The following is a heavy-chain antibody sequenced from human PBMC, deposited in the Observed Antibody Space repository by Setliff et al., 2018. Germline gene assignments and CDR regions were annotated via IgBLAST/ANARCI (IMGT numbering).Heavy chain of an antibody. CDR2: IYTSWSS. CDR3: ARVTGFLYMDV. Sequence: PSETLSLTCTVSGGSISSASYYWSWIRQPAGKGLEWIGHIYTSWSSNYNPSLKSRVTMSVDTSKNQFSLKLGSVTAADTAVYYCARVTGFLYMDVWGKGTTVTVSS. J-gene: IGHJ6*03. CDR1: GGSISSASYY. D-gene: IGHD3-3*01. V-gene: IGHV4-61*09.